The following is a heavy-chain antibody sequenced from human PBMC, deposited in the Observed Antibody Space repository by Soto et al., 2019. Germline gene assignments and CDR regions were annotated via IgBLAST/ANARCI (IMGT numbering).Heavy chain of an antibody. CDR3: ARGGISHWAYFYYMDV. CDR1: GGSLSDYF. V-gene: IGHV4-34*01. CDR2: INHLGSI. J-gene: IGHJ6*03. Sequence: QVQLQQWGAGLLKPSETLSLTCVVSGGSLSDYFWSWIRQPPGMALEWIGEINHLGSINYNPSLKSRVTMSVDTSKNQFSLRLISVTAADTATYYCARGGISHWAYFYYMDVWDRGTTVTVSS. D-gene: IGHD2-21*01.